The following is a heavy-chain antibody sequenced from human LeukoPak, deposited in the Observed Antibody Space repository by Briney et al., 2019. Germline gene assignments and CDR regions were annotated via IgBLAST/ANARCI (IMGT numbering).Heavy chain of an antibody. D-gene: IGHD3-22*01. J-gene: IGHJ4*02. V-gene: IGHV4-59*12. CDR1: GGSISSYY. Sequence: PSETLSLTCTVSGGSISSYYRSWIRQPPEKGLEWIGYIYYSGSTNYTSSPKSRDTISVDTSKNPFSLKLSSVSAPHTAVSLCASLTPYYYDTSGPKGYFDSWGQGKPVTVSP. CDR3: ASLTPYYYDTSGPKGYFDS. CDR2: IYYSGST.